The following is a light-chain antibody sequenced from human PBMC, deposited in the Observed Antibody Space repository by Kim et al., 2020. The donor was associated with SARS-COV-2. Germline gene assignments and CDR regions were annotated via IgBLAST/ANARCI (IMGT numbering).Light chain of an antibody. CDR1: QSVNSRY. V-gene: IGKV3-20*01. Sequence: SPGERATLSCRASQSVNSRYLAWYQKKPGQPPRLLIYGASSRATGIPDRFSGSGSGTDFTLTIGRLEPEDFAVYYCQQYGSSLVTFGQGTRLEIK. CDR2: GAS. J-gene: IGKJ5*01. CDR3: QQYGSSLVT.